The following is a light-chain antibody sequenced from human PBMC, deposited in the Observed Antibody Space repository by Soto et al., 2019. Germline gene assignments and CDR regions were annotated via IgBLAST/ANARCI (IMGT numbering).Light chain of an antibody. CDR2: DAS. Sequence: AVQLTQSPSSLSASVGDRVTITCRASQGIDSALAWYQQKPGKAPNLLIYDASSLESGVPSRFSGRRSGTDFTLTISGLQPEDFATYYCQQFNADLFTFGPGTKVDNK. CDR3: QQFNADLFT. V-gene: IGKV1-13*02. J-gene: IGKJ3*01. CDR1: QGIDSA.